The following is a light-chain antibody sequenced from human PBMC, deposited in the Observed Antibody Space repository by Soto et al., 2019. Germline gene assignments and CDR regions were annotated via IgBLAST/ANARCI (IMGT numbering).Light chain of an antibody. V-gene: IGKV1-39*01. CDR1: QSIDTY. CDR2: AAS. CDR3: QQSYSGPLT. J-gene: IGKJ4*01. Sequence: DIHMNQSPSSLSAAVVDIVTITFLASQSIDTYLNWYQQKPGKAPKFLIYAASSLRSGVPSRFSGGGSGTDFTLSISSLQPEDFATYYCQQSYSGPLTFGGGTKVDI.